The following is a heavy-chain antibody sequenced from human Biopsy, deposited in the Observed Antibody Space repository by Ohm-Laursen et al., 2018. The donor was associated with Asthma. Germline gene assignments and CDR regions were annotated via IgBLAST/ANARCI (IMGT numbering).Heavy chain of an antibody. CDR3: ARAVDYSHYYGIDV. CDR2: ISVYNGNT. CDR1: GYTFNSAG. V-gene: IGHV1-18*01. D-gene: IGHD3-10*01. Sequence: SHQPSGYTFNSAGITCVRQAPGQELEWMGWISVYNGNTKFTQKLQDTVTMITDTSTCADYMELRSLRSDDTAVYFCARAVDYSHYYGIDVWGQGTTVTVS. J-gene: IGHJ6*02.